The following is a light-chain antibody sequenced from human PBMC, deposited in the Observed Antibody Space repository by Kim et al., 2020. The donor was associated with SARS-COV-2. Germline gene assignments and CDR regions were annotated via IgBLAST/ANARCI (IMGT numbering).Light chain of an antibody. CDR1: NSNIGSKG. J-gene: IGLJ3*02. V-gene: IGLV1-44*01. CDR3: AAWDDSLNGRV. Sequence: QSVLTQPPSASGTPGQRVTISCSGGNSNIGSKGATWYQQLPGTAPKLLMYANNQRPSVVPDRFSGSRSGTSASLAISGLQSEDEADYYCAAWDDSLNGRVFGGGTKVTVL. CDR2: ANN.